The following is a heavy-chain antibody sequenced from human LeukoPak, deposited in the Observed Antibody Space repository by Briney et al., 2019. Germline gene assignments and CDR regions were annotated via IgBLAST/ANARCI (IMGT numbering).Heavy chain of an antibody. D-gene: IGHD1-26*01. J-gene: IGHJ6*02. V-gene: IGHV3-72*01. Sequence: GGSLRLSCAASGFTVSSNFMAWVRQAPGKGLEWVGRTRNKANSYTTEYAASVKGRFTISRDDSKNSLYLQMNSLRIEDTAVYYCAREKEWELRNYALDVWGQGTTVTVSS. CDR1: GFTVSSNF. CDR2: TRNKANSYTT. CDR3: AREKEWELRNYALDV.